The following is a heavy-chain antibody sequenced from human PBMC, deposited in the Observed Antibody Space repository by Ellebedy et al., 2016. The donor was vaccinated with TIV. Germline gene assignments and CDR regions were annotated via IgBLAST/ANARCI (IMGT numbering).Heavy chain of an antibody. J-gene: IGHJ4*02. CDR1: GFILGSFG. CDR3: ARAPDGSGSFYYFDY. CDR2: ISYDGNNK. V-gene: IGHV3-30*03. Sequence: GGSLRLSCAASGFILGSFGMHWVRQAPGKGLEWLAFISYDGNNKYIADSVKGRLTISRDNSMNALYLQMDSLRAEDTAVYYCARAPDGSGSFYYFDYWGQGTLVTVSS. D-gene: IGHD3-10*01.